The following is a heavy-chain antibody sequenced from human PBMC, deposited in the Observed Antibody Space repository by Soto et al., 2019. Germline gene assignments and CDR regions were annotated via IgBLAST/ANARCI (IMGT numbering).Heavy chain of an antibody. Sequence: ASVKVSCKASGFAFITYYMHWVRQAPGQGLEWVGTINPSGGDTSYAEKFQGRVTMTRDTSTNTLYMEISSLRSEDTAVYYCARGRYCSSTSCRNYYYYYGMDVWDQGTTVTSP. CDR2: INPSGGDT. CDR3: ARGRYCSSTSCRNYYYYYGMDV. V-gene: IGHV1-46*01. D-gene: IGHD2-2*01. J-gene: IGHJ6*02. CDR1: GFAFITYY.